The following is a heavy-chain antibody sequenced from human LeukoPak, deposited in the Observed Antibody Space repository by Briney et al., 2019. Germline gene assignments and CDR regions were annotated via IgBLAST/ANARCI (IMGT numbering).Heavy chain of an antibody. D-gene: IGHD5-18*01. Sequence: PSETLSLTCAVYGGSFSGYYWSWIRQPPGKGPEWIGEINHSGSTNYNPSLKSRVTISVDTSKNQFSLKLSSVTAADTAVYYCARSRGYSYGKVGFFDYWGQGTLVTVSS. CDR2: INHSGST. CDR1: GGSFSGYY. V-gene: IGHV4-34*01. J-gene: IGHJ4*02. CDR3: ARSRGYSYGKVGFFDY.